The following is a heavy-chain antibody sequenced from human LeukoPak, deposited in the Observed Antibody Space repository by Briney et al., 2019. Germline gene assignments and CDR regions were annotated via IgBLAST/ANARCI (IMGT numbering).Heavy chain of an antibody. J-gene: IGHJ4*02. CDR2: INHSGNT. CDR3: ARSLILTGYRY. CDR1: GFTFSNHN. V-gene: IGHV4-34*01. Sequence: GSLRLSCAASGFTFSNHNMDWIRQPPGKGLEWIGEINHSGNTNYNPSLKSRVTISVDTSKNQFSLKLSSVTAADTALYYCARSLILTGYRYWGQGILVTVSS. D-gene: IGHD3-9*01.